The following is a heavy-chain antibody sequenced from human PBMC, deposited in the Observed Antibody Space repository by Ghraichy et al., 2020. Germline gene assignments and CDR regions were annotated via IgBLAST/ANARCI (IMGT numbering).Heavy chain of an antibody. J-gene: IGHJ3*02. CDR1: GDSVSTNGVA. Sequence: TPSLTCDISGDSVSTNGVAWNWIRQSPSRGLEWLGRTYYRSKWSNDYAVSVKSRIIINPDTSKNQFSLQLNSVTPEDTAVYYCARGRFSAFDIWGQGTTVTVSS. CDR2: TYYRSKWSN. CDR3: ARGRFSAFDI. V-gene: IGHV6-1*01.